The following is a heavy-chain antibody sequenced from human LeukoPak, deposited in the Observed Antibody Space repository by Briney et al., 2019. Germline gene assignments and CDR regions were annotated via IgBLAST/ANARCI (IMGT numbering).Heavy chain of an antibody. D-gene: IGHD2-21*02. J-gene: IGHJ4*02. CDR1: GFTFSSYA. V-gene: IGHV3-23*01. CDR2: ISGSGGST. Sequence: PGGSLRLSCAASGFTFSSYAMSWVRQAPGKGLEWVSAISGSGGSTYYADSVKGRFTISRDNSKNTLYLQMNSLRAEDTAVYYWAKSSRPGLCGGDCYFDYWGQGTLVTVSS. CDR3: AKSSRPGLCGGDCYFDY.